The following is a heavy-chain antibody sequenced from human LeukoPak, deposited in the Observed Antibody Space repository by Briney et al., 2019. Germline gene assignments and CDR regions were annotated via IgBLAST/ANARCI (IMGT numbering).Heavy chain of an antibody. D-gene: IGHD3-22*01. CDR3: AREPTARYYYDSSGYYYG. CDR2: IYTSGST. Sequence: SETLSLTCTVSGGSISSSSYYWSWIRQPAGKGLEWIGRIYTSGSTNYNPSLKSRVTMSVDTSKNQFSLKLSSVTAADTAVYYCAREPTARYYYDSSGYYYGWGQGTLVTVSS. V-gene: IGHV4-61*02. J-gene: IGHJ4*02. CDR1: GGSISSSSYY.